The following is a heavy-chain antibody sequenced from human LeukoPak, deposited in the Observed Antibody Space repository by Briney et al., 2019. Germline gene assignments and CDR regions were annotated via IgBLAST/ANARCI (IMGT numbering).Heavy chain of an antibody. CDR3: ARADYFYYYMDV. J-gene: IGHJ6*03. V-gene: IGHV4-61*02. CDR1: GGSISSGSYY. Sequence: SQTLSLTCTVSGGSISSGSYYWSWIRQPAGKGLEWIGRIYTSGSTNYNPSLKSRVTISVDTSKNQFSLKLSSVTAADTAVYYCARADYFYYYMDVWGKGTTVTVSS. CDR2: IYTSGST.